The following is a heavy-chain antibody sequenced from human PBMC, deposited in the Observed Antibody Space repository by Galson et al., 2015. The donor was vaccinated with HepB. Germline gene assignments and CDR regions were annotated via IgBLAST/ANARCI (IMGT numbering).Heavy chain of an antibody. CDR2: IYYSGST. V-gene: IGHV4-39*07. J-gene: IGHJ4*02. Sequence: LSLTCTVSGGSISSSSFYWGWIRQPPGKGLEWIGTIYYSGSTYYNPSLKSRVTISLDTSKNQFSLKLSSVTAADTAVYYCARAQYSSSYFDYWGQGTLVTVSS. D-gene: IGHD6-6*01. CDR3: ARAQYSSSYFDY. CDR1: GGSISSSSFY.